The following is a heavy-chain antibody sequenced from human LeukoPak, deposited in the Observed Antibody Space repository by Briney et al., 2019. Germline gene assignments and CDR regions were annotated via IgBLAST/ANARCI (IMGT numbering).Heavy chain of an antibody. CDR1: GGTFSSYA. CDR2: IIPIFGTA. CDR3: ARVRIAAAGIDY. V-gene: IGHV1-69*13. J-gene: IGHJ4*02. Sequence: RASVTVSCKASGGTFSSYAISWVRQAPGQGLEWMGGIIPIFGTANYAQKFQGRVTITADESTSTAYMELSSLRSEDTAVYYCARVRIAAAGIDYWGQGTLVTVSS. D-gene: IGHD6-13*01.